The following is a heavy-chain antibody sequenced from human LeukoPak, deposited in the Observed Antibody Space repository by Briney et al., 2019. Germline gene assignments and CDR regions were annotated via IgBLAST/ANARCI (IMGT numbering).Heavy chain of an antibody. Sequence: GGSLRLSCAASGFIFSSYAMTWVRQAPGRGLEWLSTISGSGTTTYYVDSVKGRFTVSRDNSKNTLYLQMNSLRAEDTAVYYCARDWGVSWGQGTLVTVSS. CDR3: ARDWGVS. V-gene: IGHV3-23*01. CDR2: ISGSGTTT. CDR1: GFIFSSYA. J-gene: IGHJ5*02. D-gene: IGHD3-16*01.